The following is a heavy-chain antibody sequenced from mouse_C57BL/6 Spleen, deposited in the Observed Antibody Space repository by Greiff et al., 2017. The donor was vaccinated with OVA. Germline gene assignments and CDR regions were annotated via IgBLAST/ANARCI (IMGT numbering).Heavy chain of an antibody. CDR1: GYSITRDY. CDR3: ASHYYGRGEFAD. D-gene: IGHD1-1*01. J-gene: IGHJ3*01. V-gene: IGHV3-8*01. Sequence: EVQLQQSGPGLAKPSQTLSLTCSVTGYSITRDYWNWIRTFPGNKLSYMWYISYSGNTYYTPSLKSRISITRDTSKNQYYLQLNSVTTEDTATYYCASHYYGRGEFADGGQGTLVTVSA. CDR2: ISYSGNT.